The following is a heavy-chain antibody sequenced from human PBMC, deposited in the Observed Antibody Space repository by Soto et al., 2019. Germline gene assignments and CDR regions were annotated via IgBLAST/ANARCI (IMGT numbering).Heavy chain of an antibody. V-gene: IGHV3-30*18. Sequence: QVQLVESGGGVVQPGRSLRLSCAASGFTFSSYGMHWVRQAPGKGLEWVAVISYDGSNKYYADSVKGRFTISRDNSKNTLYRQMNSLRAEDTAVYYCAKASMNQYFLDYWGQGTLVTVSS. CDR2: ISYDGSNK. CDR3: AKASMNQYFLDY. CDR1: GFTFSSYG. J-gene: IGHJ4*02. D-gene: IGHD3-9*01.